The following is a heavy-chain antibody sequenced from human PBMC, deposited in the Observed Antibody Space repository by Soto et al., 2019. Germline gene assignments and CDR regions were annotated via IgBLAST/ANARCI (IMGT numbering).Heavy chain of an antibody. CDR1: GASIAGSDW. D-gene: IGHD2-8*01. Sequence: QVQLQESGPRLVKPSGTLSLTCSVSGASIAGSDWWSWIRQPPGKGLEWIGEIYHTGSTSYNPSLKSRVSISVDMSKNQFSLKLSLVTAADTAVYHCVRVSGNYYYGMDVWGQGTTVTVSS. J-gene: IGHJ6*02. CDR2: IYHTGST. CDR3: VRVSGNYYYGMDV. V-gene: IGHV4-4*02.